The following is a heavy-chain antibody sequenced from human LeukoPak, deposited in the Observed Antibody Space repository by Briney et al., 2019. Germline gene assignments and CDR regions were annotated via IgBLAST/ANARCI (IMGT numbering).Heavy chain of an antibody. CDR1: GFTFSTYA. V-gene: IGHV3-23*01. Sequence: GGSLRLSCAASGFTFSTYALSWVCQAPGKGLEWVSSISGNGGSAYYTDSVKGRFTISRDNSKNTLYLQMNSLRAEDTAVYYCAKDLPTVNTWIYFDYWGQGTLVTVSS. CDR3: AKDLPTVNTWIYFDY. J-gene: IGHJ4*02. CDR2: ISGNGGSA. D-gene: IGHD4-17*01.